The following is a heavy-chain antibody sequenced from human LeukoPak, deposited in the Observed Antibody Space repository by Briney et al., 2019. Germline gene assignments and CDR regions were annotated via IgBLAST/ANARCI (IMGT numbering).Heavy chain of an antibody. CDR2: IEKDGSEK. D-gene: IGHD4-23*01. V-gene: IGHV3-7*01. CDR3: ARDKRYGGNSFSDY. J-gene: IGHJ4*02. Sequence: GGSLRLSCVVSGFTFSQYWTSWVRQAPGKGLEWVANIEKDGSEKNYVDSVKGRFTISRDNAKNSVYLQMDSLRAEDTAVYYCARDKRYGGNSFSDYWGQGTLVTVSS. CDR1: GFTFSQYW.